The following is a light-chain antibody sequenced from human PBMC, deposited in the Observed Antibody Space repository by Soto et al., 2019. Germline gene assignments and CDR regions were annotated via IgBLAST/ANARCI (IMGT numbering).Light chain of an antibody. V-gene: IGKV1-5*01. J-gene: IGKJ1*01. Sequence: DIQMTQSPSTLSASVGDRVTITCRASQSISMFLAWYQQKPGKAPKLLIYDASNSESGVPSRFSCSGSGTEFSLTISNLQPDDFATYYCQHYKSYPWTFGQGTKVEIK. CDR3: QHYKSYPWT. CDR2: DAS. CDR1: QSISMF.